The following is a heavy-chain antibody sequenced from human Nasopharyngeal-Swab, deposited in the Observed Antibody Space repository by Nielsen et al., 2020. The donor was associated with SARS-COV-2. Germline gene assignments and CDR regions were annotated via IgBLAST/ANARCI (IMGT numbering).Heavy chain of an antibody. J-gene: IGHJ4*02. D-gene: IGHD3-16*02. V-gene: IGHV1-69*06. CDR3: ARNPVDYDYVWGSYRYRTFDY. Sequence: SVKVSCKASGGTFSSYAISCVRQAPGQGLEWMGGIIPIFGTANYAQKFQGRVTITADKSTSTAYMELSSLRSEDTAVYYCARNPVDYDYVWGSYRYRTFDYWGQGTLVTVSS. CDR1: GGTFSSYA. CDR2: IIPIFGTA.